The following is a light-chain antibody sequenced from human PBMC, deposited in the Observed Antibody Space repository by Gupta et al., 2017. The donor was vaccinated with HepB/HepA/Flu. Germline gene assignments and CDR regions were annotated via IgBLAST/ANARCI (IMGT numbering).Light chain of an antibody. CDR3: QQRDITPIT. CDR2: TRS. J-gene: IGKJ5*01. V-gene: IGKV1-39*01. CDR1: QNIGRY. Sequence: DIQMTQSPSSLSASVGDRVTVTCRASQNIGRYLYWYQQKPGKAPNLIISTRSTLQSGVPSRFSGSGSATDFTLTISRLQPDDFATYYCQQRDITPITFGQGTLMEIK.